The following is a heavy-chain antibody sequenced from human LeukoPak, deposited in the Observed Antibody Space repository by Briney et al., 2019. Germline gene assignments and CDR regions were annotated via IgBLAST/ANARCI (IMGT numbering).Heavy chain of an antibody. CDR3: ARGRGHDILTGYYDNYFDY. CDR2: INHSGST. CDR1: GGSFSGYY. D-gene: IGHD3-9*01. V-gene: IGHV4-34*01. Sequence: PSETLSLTCTVSGGSFSGYYWSWIRQPPGKGLEWIGEINHSGSTNYNPSLKSRVTISVDTSKNQFSLKLSSVTAADTAVYYCARGRGHDILTGYYDNYFDYWGQGTLVTVSS. J-gene: IGHJ4*02.